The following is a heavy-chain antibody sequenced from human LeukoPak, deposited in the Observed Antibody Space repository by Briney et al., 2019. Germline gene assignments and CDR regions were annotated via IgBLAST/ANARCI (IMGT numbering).Heavy chain of an antibody. D-gene: IGHD2-15*01. J-gene: IGHJ4*02. CDR2: IWYDGSNK. Sequence: GGSLRLSCAASGFTFSSYGMYWVRQAPGKGLEWVALIWYDGSNKYYADSVKGRFTISRDNSKNTLYLQMNSLRAEDTAVCYCARDRDIVVVVVDYWGQGTLVTVSS. CDR3: ARDRDIVVVVVDY. V-gene: IGHV3-30*02. CDR1: GFTFSSYG.